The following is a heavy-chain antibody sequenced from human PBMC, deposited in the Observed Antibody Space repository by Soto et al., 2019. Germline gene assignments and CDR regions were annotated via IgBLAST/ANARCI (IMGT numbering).Heavy chain of an antibody. Sequence: VGSVRLSCSASGFTFRSYAIHWVRQAPGKGLEYVSALSGDGRSTYYADSVKGRFTVFRDNSKNTLFLQMSSLRVEDTAVYYCVKGNWAYSYNNWFDPWGQGTLVTVSS. CDR1: GFTFRSYA. CDR2: LSGDGRST. J-gene: IGHJ5*02. CDR3: VKGNWAYSYNNWFDP. D-gene: IGHD5-18*01. V-gene: IGHV3-64D*06.